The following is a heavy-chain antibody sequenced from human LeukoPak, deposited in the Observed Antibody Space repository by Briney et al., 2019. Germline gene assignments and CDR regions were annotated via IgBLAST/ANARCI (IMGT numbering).Heavy chain of an antibody. V-gene: IGHV3-23*01. Sequence: GGSLRLSCAASGFTFSGYAMSWARQAPGKGLQWVSLISGSGSSTNYADSVKGRFSVSRDNSKNTLYLQMNSLRGDVTAVYYCAKASSRWAGANWFDPWGQGTLVTVSS. CDR3: AKASSRWAGANWFDP. J-gene: IGHJ5*02. CDR2: ISGSGSST. D-gene: IGHD4-23*01. CDR1: GFTFSGYA.